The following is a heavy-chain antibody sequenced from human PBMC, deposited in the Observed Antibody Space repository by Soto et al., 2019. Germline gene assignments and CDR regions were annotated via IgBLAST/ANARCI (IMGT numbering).Heavy chain of an antibody. Sequence: QLQLQESGSGLVKPSQTLSLTCAVSGGSISSGGYSWSWIRQPPGKGLEWIGYIYHSGSTYYNPSLKSRVTTAVDSFKKQFSLKLSSVTAAETAVYYWARAGGGGAVAVDYWGQGTLVTVSS. CDR2: IYHSGST. CDR1: GGSISSGGYS. CDR3: ARAGGGGAVAVDY. D-gene: IGHD6-19*01. V-gene: IGHV4-30-2*01. J-gene: IGHJ4*02.